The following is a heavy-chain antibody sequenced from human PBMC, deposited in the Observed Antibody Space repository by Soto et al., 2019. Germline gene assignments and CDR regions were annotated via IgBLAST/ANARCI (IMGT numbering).Heavy chain of an antibody. CDR1: GFTFSSYG. CDR2: ISYDGSNK. Sequence: GGSLRLSCAASGFTFSSYGMHWVRQAPGKGLEWVAVISYDGSNKYYADSVKGRFTISRDNSKNTLYLQMNSLRAEDTAVYYCAKDSGYDYDYYYYGMDVWGQGTTVTVSS. D-gene: IGHD5-12*01. CDR3: AKDSGYDYDYYYYGMDV. V-gene: IGHV3-30*18. J-gene: IGHJ6*02.